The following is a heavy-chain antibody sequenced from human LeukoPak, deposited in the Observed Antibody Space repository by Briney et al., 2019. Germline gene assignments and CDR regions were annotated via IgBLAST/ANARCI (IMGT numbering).Heavy chain of an antibody. J-gene: IGHJ4*02. CDR3: ARAGLCSAGSCYEYCFDY. CDR2: IIPILGIA. Sequence: VKVSCKASAGTFSSYAISWVRQAPGQGLEWMGRIIPILGIANYAQKFQGRVTITSDKTTSTAYMELSSLRSEDTAVYYCARAGLCSAGSCYEYCFDYWGQETLVTVSS. CDR1: AGTFSSYA. D-gene: IGHD2-15*01. V-gene: IGHV1-69*04.